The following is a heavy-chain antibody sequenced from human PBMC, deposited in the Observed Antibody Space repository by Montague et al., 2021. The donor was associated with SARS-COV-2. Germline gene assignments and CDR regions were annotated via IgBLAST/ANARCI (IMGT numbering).Heavy chain of an antibody. D-gene: IGHD1/OR15-1a*01. V-gene: IGHV4-39*02. J-gene: IGHJ3*02. CDR2: MYFTGKT. CDR1: GASISRSHYF. CDR3: ARWGLNNAFDI. Sequence: SETLSLTCSVSGASISRSHYFWAWIRQPPGMGLEWIGSMYFTGKTYYHPSLKSRVTISIDTSKNHFSLRLSSVTAADSAVFYCARWGLNNAFDIWGLGTMITISS.